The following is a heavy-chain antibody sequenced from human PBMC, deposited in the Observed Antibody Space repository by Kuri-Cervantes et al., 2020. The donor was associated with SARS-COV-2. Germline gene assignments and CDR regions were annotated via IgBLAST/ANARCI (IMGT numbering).Heavy chain of an antibody. CDR2: MNPNSGNT. CDR3: ARAITRWVVPAAMVDY. Sequence: ASVKVSCKASGYTFTSYDINWVRQATGQGLEWMGWMNPNSGNTGYAQKFQGRVTMTRNTSVSTAYMELSSLRSEDTAVYYCARAITRWVVPAAMVDYWGQGTLVTVSS. D-gene: IGHD2-2*01. J-gene: IGHJ4*02. CDR1: GYTFTSYD. V-gene: IGHV1-8*02.